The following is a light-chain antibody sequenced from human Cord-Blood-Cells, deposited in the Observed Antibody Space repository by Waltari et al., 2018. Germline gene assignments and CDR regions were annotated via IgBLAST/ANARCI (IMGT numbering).Light chain of an antibody. CDR3: QQSYSTLYT. V-gene: IGKV1-39*01. CDR1: QSIRSY. Sequence: DIQMTQSPSSLSASVGDRVTITCRASQSIRSYLNWYQQKPGKAPKLLIYAASSLQSGVPSRFSGSGSGTDFTLTISSLQPEDFATDYCQQSYSTLYTFGQGTKLEIK. CDR2: AAS. J-gene: IGKJ2*01.